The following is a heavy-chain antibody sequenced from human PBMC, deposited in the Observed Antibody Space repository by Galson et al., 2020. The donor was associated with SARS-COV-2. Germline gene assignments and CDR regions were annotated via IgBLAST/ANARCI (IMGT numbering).Heavy chain of an antibody. CDR1: GFTFDDYA. J-gene: IGHJ4*02. V-gene: IGHV3-9*01. Sequence: GGSLRLSCAASGFTFDDYAMHWVRQAPGKGLEWVSGISWNSGSIGYADSVKGRFTISRDNAKNSLYLQMNSLRAEDTALYYCAKGGSGSERYYFDYWGQGTLVTVSS. CDR2: ISWNSGSI. D-gene: IGHD3-22*01. CDR3: AKGGSGSERYYFDY.